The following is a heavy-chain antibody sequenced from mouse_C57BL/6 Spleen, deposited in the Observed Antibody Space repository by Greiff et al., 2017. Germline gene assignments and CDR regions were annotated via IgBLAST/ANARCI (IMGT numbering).Heavy chain of an antibody. Sequence: VQLQQSGAELARPGASVKMSCKASGYTFTSYTMHWVKQRPGQGLEWIGYINPSSGYTKYNQKFKDKATLTADKSSSTAYMQLSSLTSEDSAVYYCARYYYYGSSYEYFGYWGQGTTLTVSS. J-gene: IGHJ2*01. CDR1: GYTFTSYT. CDR2: INPSSGYT. V-gene: IGHV1-4*01. D-gene: IGHD1-1*01. CDR3: ARYYYYGSSYEYFGY.